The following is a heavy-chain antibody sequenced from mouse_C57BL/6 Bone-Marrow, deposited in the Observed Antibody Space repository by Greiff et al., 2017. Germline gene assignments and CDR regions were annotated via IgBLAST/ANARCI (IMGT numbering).Heavy chain of an antibody. V-gene: IGHV5-2*03. CDR1: EYEFPSHD. CDR3: ARDSYGSSRDY. D-gene: IGHD1-1*01. Sequence: EVKLVESGGGLVQPGESLKLSCESNEYEFPSHDMSWVRKTPEKRLELVAAINSDGGSTYYPDNVKGRFTISRDNAKNNLYLQMSHLKSEDTAMYYCARDSYGSSRDYWGQGTTLTVSS. J-gene: IGHJ2*01. CDR2: INSDGGST.